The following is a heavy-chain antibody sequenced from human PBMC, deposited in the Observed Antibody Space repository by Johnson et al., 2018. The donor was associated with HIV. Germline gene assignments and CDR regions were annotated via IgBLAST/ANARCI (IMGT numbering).Heavy chain of an antibody. J-gene: IGHJ3*02. CDR1: GFTVSSNY. CDR2: LFSGGNT. Sequence: EVQLVESGGGLIQPGGSLRLSCAASGFTVSSNYMSWVRQAPGKGLEWVSVLFSGGNTYYADSVKGRFTISRDNSKNTLYVQMNSLRAEDTAFYYCARAPIPAAFDIWGQGTMVTVSS. CDR3: ARAPIPAAFDI. V-gene: IGHV3-66*03.